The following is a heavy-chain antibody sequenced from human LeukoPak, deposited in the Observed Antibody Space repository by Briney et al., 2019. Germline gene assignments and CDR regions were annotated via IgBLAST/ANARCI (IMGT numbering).Heavy chain of an antibody. CDR2: IYYSGST. CDR1: GGSISSGGYY. V-gene: IGHV4-31*03. CDR3: VRVGYAYGPVGNWFDP. J-gene: IGHJ5*02. Sequence: PSQTLSLTCTVSGGSISSGGYYWSWIRQHPGKGLEWIGYIYYSGSTYYNPSLKSRVTISSDTSKNQFSVKLTSVTAADTAVYYCVRVGYAYGPVGNWFDPWGQGVLVTVSS. D-gene: IGHD5-18*01.